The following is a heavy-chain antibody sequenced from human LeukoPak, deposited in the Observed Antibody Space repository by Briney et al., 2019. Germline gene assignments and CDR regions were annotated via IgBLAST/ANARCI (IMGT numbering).Heavy chain of an antibody. Sequence: GGSLRLSCAASGFTFSSYAMSWVRQAPGKGLEWVSAISGSGGSTYYADSVKGRFTISRDNSKNTLYLQMNSLRAEDTAVYYCAKVGRQWLDPTYYYYGMDVWGQGTTVIVSS. D-gene: IGHD6-19*01. J-gene: IGHJ6*02. CDR1: GFTFSSYA. CDR2: ISGSGGST. V-gene: IGHV3-23*01. CDR3: AKVGRQWLDPTYYYYGMDV.